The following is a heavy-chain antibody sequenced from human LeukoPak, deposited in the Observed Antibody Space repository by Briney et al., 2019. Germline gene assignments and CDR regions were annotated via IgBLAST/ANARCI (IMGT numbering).Heavy chain of an antibody. Sequence: GGSLRLSCAASGFTFSSYAMSWVRQAPGEGLEWVARIRNKANRYTTEYAASVKGRFTISRDDSENSLYLQMDSLKTEDTAVYYCARSPLGIAPFDYWGQGTLVTVSS. D-gene: IGHD7-27*01. CDR1: GFTFSSYA. V-gene: IGHV3-72*01. CDR2: IRNKANRYTT. CDR3: ARSPLGIAPFDY. J-gene: IGHJ4*02.